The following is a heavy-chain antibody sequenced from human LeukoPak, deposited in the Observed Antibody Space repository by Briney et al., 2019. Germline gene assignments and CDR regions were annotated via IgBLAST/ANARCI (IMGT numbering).Heavy chain of an antibody. CDR3: ARDRLGDYDHSGYYDK. CDR2: ICDSGRTI. J-gene: IGHJ4*02. Sequence: LSLTCGVSGDSISSDYYWGWIRQPPGKGLEWVSYICDSGRTIYYADSVKGRFTISRDNAKNSVYLQMNNLRAEDTAVYYCARDRLGDYDHSGYYDKWGQGTLVTVSS. D-gene: IGHD3-22*01. CDR1: GDSISSDYY. V-gene: IGHV3-11*01.